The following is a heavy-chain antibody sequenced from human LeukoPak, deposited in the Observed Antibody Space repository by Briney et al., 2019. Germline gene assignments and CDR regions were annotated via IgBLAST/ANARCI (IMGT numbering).Heavy chain of an antibody. Sequence: GGSLRLSCAASGFTFSSYWMHWVRQAPGKGLVWVSRINSDRSSTSYADSVKGRFTISRDNSKNTLYLQMNSLRAEDTALYYCAREILTGYAFDIWGQGTMVTVSS. V-gene: IGHV3-74*01. CDR2: INSDRSST. CDR3: AREILTGYAFDI. J-gene: IGHJ3*02. D-gene: IGHD7-27*01. CDR1: GFTFSSYW.